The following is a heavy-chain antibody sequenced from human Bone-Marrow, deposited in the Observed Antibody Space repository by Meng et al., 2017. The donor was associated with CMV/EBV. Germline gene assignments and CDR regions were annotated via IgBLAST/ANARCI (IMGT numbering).Heavy chain of an antibody. D-gene: IGHD3-22*01. J-gene: IGHJ4*02. CDR1: GYTFTSYG. Sequence: ASVKVSCKASGYTFTSYGISWVRQAPGQGLEWMGWISAYNGNTNYAQKFQGRVTMTRDTSISTAYMELSRLRSDDTAVYYCARFYDTSGADYWGQGTLVTVSS. V-gene: IGHV1-18*01. CDR2: ISAYNGNT. CDR3: ARFYDTSGADY.